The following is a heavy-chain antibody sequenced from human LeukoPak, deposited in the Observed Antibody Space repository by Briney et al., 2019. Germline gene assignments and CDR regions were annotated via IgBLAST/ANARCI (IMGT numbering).Heavy chain of an antibody. CDR2: INPNSGGT. V-gene: IGHV1-2*02. D-gene: IGHD6-19*01. CDR3: ARGRAVAGTMKYYFDY. Sequence: ASVKVSRKASGYTFTGYYMHWVRQAPGQGLEWMGWINPNSGGTNYAQKFQGRVTMTRDTSISTAYMELSRLRSDDTAVYYCARGRAVAGTMKYYFDYWGQGTLVTVSS. J-gene: IGHJ4*02. CDR1: GYTFTGYY.